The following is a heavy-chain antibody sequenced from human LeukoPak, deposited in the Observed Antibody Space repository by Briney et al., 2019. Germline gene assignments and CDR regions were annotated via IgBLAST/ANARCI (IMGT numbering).Heavy chain of an antibody. V-gene: IGHV1-24*01. CDR3: ATHLWFGDAFDI. J-gene: IGHJ3*02. CDR1: GYTFTELS. CDR2: FDPEDGET. Sequence: GVSVKVSCKVSGYTFTELSMHWERQAPGQGLEWMGGFDPEDGETIYSQKFQGRVTMTEDTSTDTAYMELSSLRSEDTAVYYCATHLWFGDAFDIWGQGTMVTVSS. D-gene: IGHD3-10*01.